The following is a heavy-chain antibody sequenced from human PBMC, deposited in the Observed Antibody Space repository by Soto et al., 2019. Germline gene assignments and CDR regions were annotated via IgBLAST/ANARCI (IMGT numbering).Heavy chain of an antibody. V-gene: IGHV3-30*09. CDR2: ISENGVNK. CDR1: GFTFTSFA. D-gene: IGHD2-8*01. J-gene: IGHJ4*02. CDR3: ASRLTKTVSALGY. Sequence: QVQLVESGGGVFQTGASLRLSCSASGFTFTSFAIHLGRQAPGKGLEWVAVISENGVNKSSAESVRGRFVISRDTSKNTVELEMNSLRPEDTAIYFCASRLTKTVSALGYWGQGPLVTVSS.